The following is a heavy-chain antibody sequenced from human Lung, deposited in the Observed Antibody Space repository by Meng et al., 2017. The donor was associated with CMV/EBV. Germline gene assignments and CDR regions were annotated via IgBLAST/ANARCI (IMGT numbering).Heavy chain of an antibody. Sequence: SVXVSXXTSGFNFYGFYIHWVRRAPGQGLEWMGRINPKNGDPKYAQRFEGRVSMTTDTSITTVYMELRSLRSDDTAFYYCTRRPLGSTRPCDYGGQGTXVTVSS. D-gene: IGHD1-26*01. CDR3: TRRPLGSTRPCDY. CDR1: GFNFYGFY. V-gene: IGHV1-2*06. CDR2: INPKNGDP. J-gene: IGHJ4*02.